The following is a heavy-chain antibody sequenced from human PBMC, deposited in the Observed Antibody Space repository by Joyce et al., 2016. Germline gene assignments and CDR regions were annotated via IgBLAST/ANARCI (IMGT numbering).Heavy chain of an antibody. CDR3: TTPSCAN. J-gene: IGHJ4*02. D-gene: IGHD2-2*01. V-gene: IGHV3-48*03. CDR1: GIIFSNKE. CDR2: SKSEDIRI. Sequence: EVQLVESGGGLVQPGGSLRLSCTASGIIFSNKEMNWVRQAPGKGLEWVSFSKSEDIRIHYADSVRGRFTISRDNARNSLYLEMNSLRVEDTAIYYCTTPSCANWGQGSLVTVSS.